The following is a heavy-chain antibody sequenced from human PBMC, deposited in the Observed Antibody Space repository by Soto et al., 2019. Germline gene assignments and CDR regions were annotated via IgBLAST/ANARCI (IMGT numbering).Heavy chain of an antibody. J-gene: IGHJ4*02. V-gene: IGHV1-18*01. CDR2: ISAYNGTT. D-gene: IGHD3-22*01. CDR1: GYTFTSYG. Sequence: QVKLVQSGAEVKKPGASVKVSCKASGYTFTSYGISWVRQAPGQGLEWMGWISAYNGTTNYAKKLQGRVTMTTDTSTSTAYMGLRSLRSDDTAVYYCARVASSGYYYWGYYFHYWGQGTLVTVSS. CDR3: ARVASSGYYYWGYYFHY.